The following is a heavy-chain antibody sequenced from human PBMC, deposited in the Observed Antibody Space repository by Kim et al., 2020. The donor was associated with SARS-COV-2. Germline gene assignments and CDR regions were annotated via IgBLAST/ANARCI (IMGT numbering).Heavy chain of an antibody. CDR3: ARLGGEGESGWHQKALDY. CDR1: GYSISSGYY. Sequence: SETLSLTCTVSGYSISSGYYWGWIRQPPEKGPEWIGSIFHSGSTYDNPSLRSRVALSVDTSKNEFSLKLTSVTAADTAVYYCARLGGEGESGWHQKALDYWGQGILVTVSA. CDR2: IFHSGST. D-gene: IGHD6-19*01. J-gene: IGHJ4*02. V-gene: IGHV4-38-2*02.